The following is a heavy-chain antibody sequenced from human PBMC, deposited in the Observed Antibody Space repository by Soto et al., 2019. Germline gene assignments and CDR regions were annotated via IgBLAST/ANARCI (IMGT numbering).Heavy chain of an antibody. J-gene: IGHJ6*02. CDR1: GYAFSSYW. CDR2: IFPGDSDT. CDR3: ARQGGIYYGMDV. Sequence: EVQLVQSGAEVKKPGESLKISCKVSGYAFSSYWIAWVRQMPGKGLEWVGLIFPGDSDTRYSPSFQGQVTMSVDKSISTAYLQWSSLQASDTAIYYCARQGGIYYGMDVWDQGTTVTVSS. D-gene: IGHD1-26*01. V-gene: IGHV5-51*01.